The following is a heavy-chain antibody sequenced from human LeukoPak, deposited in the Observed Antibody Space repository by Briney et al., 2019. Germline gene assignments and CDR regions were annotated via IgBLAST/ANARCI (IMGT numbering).Heavy chain of an antibody. D-gene: IGHD2-2*01. CDR3: AGHCSSTSCPRGDDAFDI. V-gene: IGHV3-53*01. CDR2: IYSGGST. Sequence: GGSLRLSCAASGFTVSSNYMSWVRQAPGKGLEWVSVIYSGGSTYYADSVKGRFTISRDNSKNTLYLQMNSLRAEDTAMYYCAGHCSSTSCPRGDDAFDIWGQGTMVTVSS. CDR1: GFTVSSNY. J-gene: IGHJ3*02.